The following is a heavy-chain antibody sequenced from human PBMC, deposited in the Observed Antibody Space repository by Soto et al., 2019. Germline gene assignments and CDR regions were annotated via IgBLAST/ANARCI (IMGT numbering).Heavy chain of an antibody. J-gene: IGHJ3*02. CDR3: ARVERGTATTVVDAFDI. V-gene: IGHV4-34*01. CDR1: GGSVSSGSYY. D-gene: IGHD1-1*01. CDR2: MSHSGGT. Sequence: QVQLQQWGAGLLKPSETLSLTCAVYGGSVSSGSYYWSWIRQPPGKGLEWIGEMSHSGGTHFNPSLKRRVTISVDTSKNPFSLKMSFVTAADTALYYCARVERGTATTVVDAFDIWGPGTMVTVSS.